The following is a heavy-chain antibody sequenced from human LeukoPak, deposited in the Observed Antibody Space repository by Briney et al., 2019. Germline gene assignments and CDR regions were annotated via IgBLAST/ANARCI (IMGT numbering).Heavy chain of an antibody. CDR2: ISGSGGST. CDR1: GFTFSSYA. D-gene: IGHD6-19*01. CDR3: ANPVQAVADPVTDY. V-gene: IGHV3-23*01. Sequence: GGSLRLSCADSGFTFSSYAMSWVRQAPGKGLEWVSAISGSGGSTYYADSVKGRFTISRDNSKNTLYLQMNSLRAEDTAVYYCANPVQAVADPVTDYWGQGTLVTVSS. J-gene: IGHJ4*02.